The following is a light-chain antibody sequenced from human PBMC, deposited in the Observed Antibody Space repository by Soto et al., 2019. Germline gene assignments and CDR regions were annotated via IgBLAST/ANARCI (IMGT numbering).Light chain of an antibody. V-gene: IGKV3-15*01. CDR3: QQYNNWPPIT. Sequence: EILLTQCPATLSMSPGERATLSCRASQSVRSKLAWYQKKTGQAPRLLIYGASTRATGIPATSSGSRSGTELTLTISSLQSEDVAVYYCQQYNNWPPITFGQGTRLDIK. CDR1: QSVRSK. J-gene: IGKJ5*01. CDR2: GAS.